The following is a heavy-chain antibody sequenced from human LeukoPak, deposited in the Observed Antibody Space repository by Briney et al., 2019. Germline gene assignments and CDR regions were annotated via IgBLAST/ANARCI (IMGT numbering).Heavy chain of an antibody. CDR3: AGGGAITSDFDY. CDR2: IIPIFGTA. CDR1: GGTFSSYA. Sequence: GASVKVSCKASGGTFSSYAISWVRQAPGQGLEWMGGIIPIFGTANYAQKFQGRVTITADKSTSTAYMELSSLRSEDTAVYYCAGGGAITSDFDYWGQGTLVTVSS. J-gene: IGHJ4*02. D-gene: IGHD3-16*02. V-gene: IGHV1-69*06.